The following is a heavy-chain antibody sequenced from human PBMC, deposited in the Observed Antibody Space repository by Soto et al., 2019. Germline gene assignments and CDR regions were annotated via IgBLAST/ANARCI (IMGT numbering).Heavy chain of an antibody. V-gene: IGHV4-39*01. CDR1: GGSISSSSYY. J-gene: IGHJ6*02. CDR2: IYYSGST. Sequence: SETLSLTCTVSGGSISSSSYYWGWIRQPPGKGLEWIGSIYYSGSTYYNPSLKSRVTISVDTSKNQFSLKLSSVTAADTAVYYCARQPPLGYYYGMDVWGQGTTVTVSS. CDR3: ARQPPLGYYYGMDV.